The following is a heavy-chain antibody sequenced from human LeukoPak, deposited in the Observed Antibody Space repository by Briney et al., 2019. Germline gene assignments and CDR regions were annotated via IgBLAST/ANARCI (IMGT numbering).Heavy chain of an antibody. Sequence: PGGSLRLSCAASGFTFSSYGMHWVRQAPGKGLEWVAFIRYDGSNKYYADSVKGRFTISRDNSKNTLYLQMDSLRAEDTAVYYCTIDVPSHPQQIDYWGQGILVTVSS. J-gene: IGHJ4*02. D-gene: IGHD3-10*02. CDR3: TIDVPSHPQQIDY. CDR2: IRYDGSNK. CDR1: GFTFSSYG. V-gene: IGHV3-30*02.